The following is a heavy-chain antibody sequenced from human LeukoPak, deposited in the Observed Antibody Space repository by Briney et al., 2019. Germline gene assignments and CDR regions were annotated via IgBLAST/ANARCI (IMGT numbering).Heavy chain of an antibody. CDR2: ISSSTYT. V-gene: IGHV3-11*03. CDR1: GFTFSDYY. D-gene: IGHD1-26*01. Sequence: PGGSPRLSCAASGFTFSDYYMSWIRQAPGKGLEWVSYISSSTYTNYVDSVKGRFTISRDNAKNSMYLQMNSLRAEDTAVYYCARISGSYVFDYWGQGTLVTVSS. CDR3: ARISGSYVFDY. J-gene: IGHJ4*02.